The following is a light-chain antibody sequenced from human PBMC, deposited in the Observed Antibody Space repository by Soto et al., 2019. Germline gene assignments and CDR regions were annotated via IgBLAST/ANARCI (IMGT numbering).Light chain of an antibody. V-gene: IGKV3-20*01. CDR2: GAS. Sequence: EIVLTQSPATLSLSPGERATLSCRASQSVSSSFLAWYQQKPGQAPRLLIYGASNRATGIPDRFSGSGSGTDFTLTISRVEPEDFAVYCCQQYGSSMTFGQGTKVDIK. CDR3: QQYGSSMT. J-gene: IGKJ1*01. CDR1: QSVSSSF.